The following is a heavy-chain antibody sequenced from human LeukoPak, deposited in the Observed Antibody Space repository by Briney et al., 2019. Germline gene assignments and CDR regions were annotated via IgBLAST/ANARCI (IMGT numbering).Heavy chain of an antibody. CDR3: ARLIWSGGNYYDVDV. D-gene: IGHD3/OR15-3a*01. V-gene: IGHV1-69*13. J-gene: IGHJ6*03. CDR2: IIPIFGTA. CDR1: GGTFSSYA. Sequence: ASVKVSCKASGGTFSSYAISWVRQAPGQGLEWMGGIIPIFGTANYAQKFQGRVTITADESTSTAYMELSSLRSEDTAVYYCARLIWSGGNYYDVDVWGKGTTVTVSS.